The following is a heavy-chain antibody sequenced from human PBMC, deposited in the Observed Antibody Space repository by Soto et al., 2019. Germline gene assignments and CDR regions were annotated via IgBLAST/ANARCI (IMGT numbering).Heavy chain of an antibody. V-gene: IGHV1-69*01. D-gene: IGHD5-18*01. CDR3: ARGVYSYGPQNDAFDI. Sequence: SVKVSCKASGGTFSSYAISWVRQAPGQGGEWMGGIIPIFGTANYAKKFQGRVTINADESTSTAYMELSSLRSEDTAVYYCARGVYSYGPQNDAFDIWGQGTMVTVS. J-gene: IGHJ3*02. CDR2: IIPIFGTA. CDR1: GGTFSSYA.